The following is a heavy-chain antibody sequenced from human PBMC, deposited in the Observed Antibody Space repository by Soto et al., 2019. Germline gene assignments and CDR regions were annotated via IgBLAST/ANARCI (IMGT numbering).Heavy chain of an antibody. CDR1: GGSISSYY. V-gene: IGHV4-59*08. J-gene: IGHJ4*02. Sequence: SETLSLTCTVSGGSISSYYWSWIRQPPGKGLEWIGYVYYSGSTNYNPSLKSRVTISVDTSKNQFSLKLSSVTAADTAMYYCARQLPCGGSCYWGRFFDYWGQGTLVTVSS. CDR2: VYYSGST. D-gene: IGHD2-15*01. CDR3: ARQLPCGGSCYWGRFFDY.